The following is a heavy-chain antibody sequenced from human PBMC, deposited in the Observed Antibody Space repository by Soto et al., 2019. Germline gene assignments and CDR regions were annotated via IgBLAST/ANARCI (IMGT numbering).Heavy chain of an antibody. CDR3: AKDFFPSYDILTGYFQTVFDY. J-gene: IGHJ4*02. D-gene: IGHD3-9*01. CDR2: ISGSGGST. CDR1: GFTFSSYA. V-gene: IGHV3-23*01. Sequence: PVGSLRLSCAASGFTFSSYAMSWVRQAPGKGLEWVSAISGSGGSTYYAGSVKGRFTISRDNSKNTLYLQMNSLRAEDTAVYYCAKDFFPSYDILTGYFQTVFDYWGQGTLVTVSS.